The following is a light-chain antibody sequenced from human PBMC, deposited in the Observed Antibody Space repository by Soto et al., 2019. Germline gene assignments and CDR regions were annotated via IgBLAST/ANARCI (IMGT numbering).Light chain of an antibody. CDR2: GAS. Sequence: EIVLTQSPGTLSLSPGERATLSCRASQGISNSYLAWYQQKPGQAPRLLIYGASSRATGIPDRFSGSGSGTDFTLTISRLEPEDFAVYFCQQYDSSPLTFGGGTKVDIK. CDR1: QGISNSY. V-gene: IGKV3-20*01. CDR3: QQYDSSPLT. J-gene: IGKJ4*01.